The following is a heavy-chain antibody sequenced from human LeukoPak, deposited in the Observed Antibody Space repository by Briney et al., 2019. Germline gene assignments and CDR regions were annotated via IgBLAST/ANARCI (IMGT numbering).Heavy chain of an antibody. J-gene: IGHJ6*02. CDR3: ARDWEYGMDV. V-gene: IGHV3-13*04. CDR2: IGTAGDT. CDR1: GFTVSSNY. D-gene: IGHD1-26*01. Sequence: PGGSLRLSCAASGFTVSSNYMSWVRQAPGKGLEWVSAIGTAGDTYYPGSVKGRFTISRENAKNSLYLQMNSLRAGDTAVYYCARDWEYGMDVWGQGTTVTVSS.